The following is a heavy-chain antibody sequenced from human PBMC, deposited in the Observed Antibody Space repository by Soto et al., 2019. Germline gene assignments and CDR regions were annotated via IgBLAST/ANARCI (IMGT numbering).Heavy chain of an antibody. J-gene: IGHJ3*02. CDR1: GGSISSYY. CDR2: IYYSGST. Sequence: PSETLSLTCTVSGGSISSYYWSWIRQPPGKGLEWIGYIYYSGSTNYNPSLKSRVTISVDTSKNQFSLKLSSVTAADTAVYYCAREHFGEDVRAFDIWGQGTMVTVSS. V-gene: IGHV4-59*01. CDR3: AREHFGEDVRAFDI. D-gene: IGHD3-10*02.